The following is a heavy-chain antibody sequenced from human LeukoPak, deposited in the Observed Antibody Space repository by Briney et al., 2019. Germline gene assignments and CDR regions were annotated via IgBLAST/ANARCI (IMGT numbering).Heavy chain of an antibody. J-gene: IGHJ3*01. Sequence: GGSLRLSCAASGFTFSNHWMHWVRQAPGKGPVWVSRINGDGSSTNYADSVKGRFTISRDNAKNTVYLEMSSLRAEDTAVYYCIQVRVTTTRNAFDVWGQGTMVTVSS. CDR1: GFTFSNHW. V-gene: IGHV3-74*01. CDR3: IQVRVTTTRNAFDV. CDR2: INGDGSST. D-gene: IGHD1-1*01.